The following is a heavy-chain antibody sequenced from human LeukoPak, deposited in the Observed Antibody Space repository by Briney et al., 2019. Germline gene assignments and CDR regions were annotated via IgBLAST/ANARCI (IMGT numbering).Heavy chain of an antibody. D-gene: IGHD2-15*01. V-gene: IGHV4-4*07. CDR2: IYFSGNT. CDR3: ARTSASGGTFFDS. CDR1: GGSLNPYY. J-gene: IGHJ4*02. Sequence: PSETLSLTCTVSGGSLNPYYWSWIRQPAGKGLEWIGRIYFSGNTHYIPSPQSRVTISVDTSKNRFSLRLSSVTAADTAVYYCARTSASGGTFFDSWGQGTLVTVSS.